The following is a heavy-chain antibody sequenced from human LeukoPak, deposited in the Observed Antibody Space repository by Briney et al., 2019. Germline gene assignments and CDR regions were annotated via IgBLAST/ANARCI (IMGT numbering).Heavy chain of an antibody. J-gene: IGHJ5*02. CDR1: GFTFTSYA. CDR2: ISAATTNA. D-gene: IGHD4-17*01. Sequence: GSLRLSCAASGFTFTSYAMSWVRQAPGKGLEWVSSISAATTNAYYADSVKGRFTISRDNSKNTLYLQMNSLRAEDTAVYYCAKDPPFYGDYVRFNPWGQGTLVTVSS. CDR3: AKDPPFYGDYVRFNP. V-gene: IGHV3-23*01.